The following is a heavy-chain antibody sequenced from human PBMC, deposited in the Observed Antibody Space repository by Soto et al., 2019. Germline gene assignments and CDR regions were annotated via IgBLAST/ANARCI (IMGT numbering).Heavy chain of an antibody. V-gene: IGHV4-30-4*01. CDR1: GDSISSADYY. CDR2: IYYSGST. J-gene: IGHJ5*02. CDR3: ARGRLYCTNGVCPYNWFDP. D-gene: IGHD2-8*01. Sequence: PSETLSLTCTVSGDSISSADYYWSWIRQPPGKGLEWIGYIYYSGSTYYNPSLKSRVTISVDTSKNQFSLKLSSVTAADTAVYYCARGRLYCTNGVCPYNWFDPWGQGTLVTVSS.